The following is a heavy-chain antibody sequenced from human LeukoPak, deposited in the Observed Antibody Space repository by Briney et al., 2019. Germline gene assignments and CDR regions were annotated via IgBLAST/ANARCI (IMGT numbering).Heavy chain of an antibody. CDR3: ARHQGAKKYSGSYDDAFDI. CDR2: TYYSGST. V-gene: IGHV4-39*01. D-gene: IGHD1-26*01. Sequence: SETLSLTCTVSGGSISSSSYYWGWIRQPPGKGLEWIGSTYYSGSTYYNPSLKSRVTISVDTSKNQFSLKLSSVTAADTAVYYCARHQGAKKYSGSYDDAFDIWGQGTMVTVSS. J-gene: IGHJ3*02. CDR1: GGSISSSSYY.